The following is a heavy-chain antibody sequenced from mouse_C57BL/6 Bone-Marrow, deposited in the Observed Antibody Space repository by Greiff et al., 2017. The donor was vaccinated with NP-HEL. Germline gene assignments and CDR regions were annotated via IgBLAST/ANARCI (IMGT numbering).Heavy chain of an antibody. CDR1: GYTFTDYY. J-gene: IGHJ2*01. Sequence: VQLQQSGPVLVKPGASVKMSCKASGYTFTDYYMNWVKQSHGKSLEWIGVINPYNGGTSYNQKFKGKATLTADKSSSTAYMQLSSLTSEDSAVYFCARFLYGYAFDYWGQGHTLSVSS. V-gene: IGHV1-19*01. CDR3: ARFLYGYAFDY. CDR2: INPYNGGT. D-gene: IGHD2-2*01.